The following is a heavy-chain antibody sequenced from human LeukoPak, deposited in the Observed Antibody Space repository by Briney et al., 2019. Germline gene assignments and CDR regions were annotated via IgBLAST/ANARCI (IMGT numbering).Heavy chain of an antibody. D-gene: IGHD6-13*01. CDR3: AGGTAAGTFSDYAFDI. V-gene: IGHV3-20*04. Sequence: GGSLRLSCAASGFTFDDYGMSWVRQAPGKGLEWVSGINWNGGSTGYADSVKGRFTIPRDNAKNSLYLQMNSLRAEDTALYYCAGGTAAGTFSDYAFDIWGQGTMVTVSS. CDR2: INWNGGST. J-gene: IGHJ3*02. CDR1: GFTFDDYG.